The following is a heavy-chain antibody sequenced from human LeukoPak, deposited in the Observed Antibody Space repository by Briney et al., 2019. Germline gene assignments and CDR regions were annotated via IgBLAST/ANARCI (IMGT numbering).Heavy chain of an antibody. CDR1: GFTFSDYA. CDR2: FKTKYNQV. V-gene: IGHV3-23*05. CDR3: ARSVPDYTRFDF. J-gene: IGHJ4*02. D-gene: IGHD4-11*01. Sequence: GGSLRLSCVASGFTFSDYAMNWVRQAPGKGLEWVSTFKTKYNQVYYAESVRGRFTISTDNSKNTVYLQMNSLRAEDTALYYCARSVPDYTRFDFWGQGALVTVSS.